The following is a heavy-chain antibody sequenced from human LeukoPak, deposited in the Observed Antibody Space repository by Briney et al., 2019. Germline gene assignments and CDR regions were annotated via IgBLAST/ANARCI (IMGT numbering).Heavy chain of an antibody. Sequence: AASVKVSCKASGYTFTSYDINWVRQATGHGLEWMGWMNPNSGNTGYAQKFQGRVTITRNTSISTAYMELSSLRSEDTAVYYCAIPAHNRRYYYYMDVWGKGTTVTVSS. CDR2: MNPNSGNT. J-gene: IGHJ6*03. CDR3: AIPAHNRRYYYYMDV. CDR1: GYTFTSYD. D-gene: IGHD2-2*01. V-gene: IGHV1-8*01.